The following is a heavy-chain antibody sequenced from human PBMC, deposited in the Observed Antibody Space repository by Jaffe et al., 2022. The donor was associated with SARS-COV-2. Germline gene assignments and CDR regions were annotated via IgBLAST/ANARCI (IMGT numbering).Heavy chain of an antibody. D-gene: IGHD2-15*01. J-gene: IGHJ4*02. V-gene: IGHV3-30*18. CDR2: ISYDGSNK. CDR3: AKDAGLVRGYCSGGSCYSPGDY. CDR1: GFTFSSYG. Sequence: QVQLVESGGGVVQPGRSLRLSCAASGFTFSSYGMHWVRQAPGKGLEWVAVISYDGSNKYYADSVKGRFTISRDNSKNTLYLQMNSLRAEDTAVYYCAKDAGLVRGYCSGGSCYSPGDYWGQGTLVTVSS.